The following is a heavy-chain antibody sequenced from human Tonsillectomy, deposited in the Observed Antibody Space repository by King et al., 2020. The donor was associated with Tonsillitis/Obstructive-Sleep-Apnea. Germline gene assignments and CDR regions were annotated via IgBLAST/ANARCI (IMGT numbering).Heavy chain of an antibody. D-gene: IGHD6-19*01. J-gene: IGHJ3*02. CDR3: AGDRAAGADAFDI. V-gene: IGHV4-59*01. CDR2: IYYSGST. CDR1: GGSISSYY. Sequence: QLQESGPGLVKPSETLSLTCTVSGGSISSYYWSWIRQPPGKGLEWIGYIYYSGSTNYNPSLKSRVTISVDTSTHQSSLKLSSVTAADTAVYYCAGDRAAGADAFDIWGQGTMVTVSS.